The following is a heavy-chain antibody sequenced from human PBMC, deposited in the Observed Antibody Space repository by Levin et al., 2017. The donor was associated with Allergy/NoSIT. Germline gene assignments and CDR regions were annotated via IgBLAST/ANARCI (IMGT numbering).Heavy chain of an antibody. CDR1: GYSISSGYY. CDR3: ARADILNPAVRFDP. CDR2: IYHSGST. V-gene: IGHV4-38-2*01. D-gene: IGHD3-9*01. Sequence: SETLSLTCAVSGYSISSGYYWGWIRQPPGKGLEWIGSIYHSGSTYYNPSLKSRVTISVDTSKNQFSLKLSSVTAADTAVYYCARADILNPAVRFDPWGQGTLVTVSS. J-gene: IGHJ5*02.